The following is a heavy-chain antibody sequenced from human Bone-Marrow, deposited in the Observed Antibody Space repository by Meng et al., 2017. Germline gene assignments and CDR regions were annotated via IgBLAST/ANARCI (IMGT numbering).Heavy chain of an antibody. CDR1: GVSISSYY. CDR2: IYYSGST. V-gene: IGHV4-59*01. CDR3: ARGRHYDILTGTMAWYFDY. J-gene: IGHJ4*02. Sequence: SETLSLTCTVSGVSISSYYWSWIRQPPGKGLEWIGYIYYSGSTNYNPSLKSRVTISVDTSKNQFPLKLSSVTAADTAGYYCARGRHYDILTGTMAWYFDYWGQGKQVNVSS. D-gene: IGHD3-9*01.